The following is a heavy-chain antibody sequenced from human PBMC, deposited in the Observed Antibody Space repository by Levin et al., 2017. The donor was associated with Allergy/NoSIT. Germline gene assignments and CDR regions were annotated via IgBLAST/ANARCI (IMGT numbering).Heavy chain of an antibody. CDR2: IHYSGTT. V-gene: IGHV4-31*03. J-gene: IGHJ4*02. D-gene: IGHD3-22*01. CDR1: GGSISSGGYY. Sequence: SETLSLTCTVSGGSISSGGYYWSWIRQHPGKGLEWIGYIHYSGTTYYKPSLKSRVTISMDTSKNQFSLKLSSVTAADTAVYYCARDAKDYDSSGYYDCWGQGTLVTVSS. CDR3: ARDAKDYDSSGYYDC.